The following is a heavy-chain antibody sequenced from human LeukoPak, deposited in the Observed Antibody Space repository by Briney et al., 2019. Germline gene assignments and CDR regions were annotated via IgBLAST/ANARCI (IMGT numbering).Heavy chain of an antibody. Sequence: KSSETLSLTCTVSGGSITNSYYWGWIRQPPGKGLEWIGSIYYSGSTYYNPSLKSRVTISVDTSKNQFSLKLSSVTAADTAVYYCARQVYYYHYYMDVWGKGTTVTVSS. CDR2: IYYSGST. V-gene: IGHV4-39*01. CDR1: GGSITNSYY. J-gene: IGHJ6*03. CDR3: ARQVYYYHYYMDV.